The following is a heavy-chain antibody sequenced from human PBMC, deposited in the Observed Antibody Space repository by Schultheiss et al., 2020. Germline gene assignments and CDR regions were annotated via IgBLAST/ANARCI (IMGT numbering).Heavy chain of an antibody. CDR2: INHSGST. CDR1: GGSISSYY. D-gene: IGHD1-14*01. V-gene: IGHV4-34*01. J-gene: IGHJ4*02. Sequence: SETLSLTCTVSGGSISSYYWSWIRQPPGKGLEWIGEINHSGSTNYNPSLKSRVTISVDTSENQFSLRLSSVTAADTAVYYCARLRISYFDYWGQGTLVTVSS. CDR3: ARLRISYFDY.